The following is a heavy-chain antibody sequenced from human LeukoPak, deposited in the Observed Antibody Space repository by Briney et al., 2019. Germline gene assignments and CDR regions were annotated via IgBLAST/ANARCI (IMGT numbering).Heavy chain of an antibody. Sequence: SETLSLTCIISDDSISSSTYYWGWIRQPPGKGLEWIGTLYYSGKTYYNPSLKSRVTISIDTSKNQFSLKLTSATAADTAVYYCARDYYDSSGYRHYYYYYMDVWGKGTTVTVSS. CDR2: LYYSGKT. V-gene: IGHV4-39*07. CDR1: DDSISSSTYY. J-gene: IGHJ6*03. CDR3: ARDYYDSSGYRHYYYYYMDV. D-gene: IGHD3-22*01.